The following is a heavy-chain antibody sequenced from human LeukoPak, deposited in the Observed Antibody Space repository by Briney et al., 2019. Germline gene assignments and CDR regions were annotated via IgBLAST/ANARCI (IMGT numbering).Heavy chain of an antibody. Sequence: GASVKVSCKASGYTFTGYYMHWVRQAPGQGLEWMGWINPNSGGTNYAQKFQGRVTMTRDTSISTAYMELSRLRSDDTAVYYGARDAIRYPKPNWFDPWGQGTLVTVSS. V-gene: IGHV1-2*02. CDR1: GYTFTGYY. CDR3: ARDAIRYPKPNWFDP. CDR2: INPNSGGT. J-gene: IGHJ5*02. D-gene: IGHD3-9*01.